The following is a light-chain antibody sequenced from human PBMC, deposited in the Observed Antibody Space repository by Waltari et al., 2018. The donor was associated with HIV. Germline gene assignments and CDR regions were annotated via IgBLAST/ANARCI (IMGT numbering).Light chain of an antibody. CDR1: QGISNY. J-gene: IGKJ4*01. CDR2: GAS. Sequence: DIQMTQSPSSRSASVGDRVTITCRASQGISNYLAWYQQKAGKVPKVLIYGASSLQSGFSSLFTGSGSGTEFTLTISSLQPEDVATYYCQSYKSAPFTFGGGTRVEIK. CDR3: QSYKSAPFT. V-gene: IGKV1-27*01.